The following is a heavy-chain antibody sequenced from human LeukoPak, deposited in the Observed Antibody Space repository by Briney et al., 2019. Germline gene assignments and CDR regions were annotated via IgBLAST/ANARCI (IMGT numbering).Heavy chain of an antibody. Sequence: PGGSLRLSCAASGFTFSSYSMNLVRQAPRKGLEWVAVIWYDGSNKYYADSVKGRFTISRDNSKNTLYLQMNSLRAEDTAVYYCARDRMEYSGFFPRYGMDVWGQGTTVTVSS. D-gene: IGHD5-12*01. CDR2: IWYDGSNK. J-gene: IGHJ6*02. V-gene: IGHV3-33*08. CDR3: ARDRMEYSGFFPRYGMDV. CDR1: GFTFSSYS.